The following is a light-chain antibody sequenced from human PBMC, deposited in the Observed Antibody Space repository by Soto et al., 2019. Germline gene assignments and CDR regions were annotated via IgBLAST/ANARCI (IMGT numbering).Light chain of an antibody. CDR2: DVI. Sequence: QSALTQPPSASGSPGQTVAISCTGTSSDVGTYNYVSWYQQHPGKAPKLMIYDVIQRPSGVPARFSGCKSGNTASLTVSGLQPEDEADYYCCSYTTSSTYVFGTGTKLTVL. CDR3: CSYTTSSTYV. J-gene: IGLJ1*01. CDR1: SSDVGTYNY. V-gene: IGLV2-8*01.